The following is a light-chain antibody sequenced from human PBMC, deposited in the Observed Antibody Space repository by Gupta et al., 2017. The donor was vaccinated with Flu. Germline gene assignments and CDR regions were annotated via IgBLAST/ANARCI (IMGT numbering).Light chain of an antibody. Sequence: QSVLTQPPSASGTPGQRVTIPCYGSSSNIGSNYVYWYQQLPGTAPKLLIYRNNQRPSGVPDRFSGSKSGTSASLAISGLRSEDEADYYCAAWDDSLSGVVFSGGTKLTVL. CDR1: SSNIGSNY. J-gene: IGLJ2*01. V-gene: IGLV1-47*01. CDR2: RNN. CDR3: AAWDDSLSGVV.